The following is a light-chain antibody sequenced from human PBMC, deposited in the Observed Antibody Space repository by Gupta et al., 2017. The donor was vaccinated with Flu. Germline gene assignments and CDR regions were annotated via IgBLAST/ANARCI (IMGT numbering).Light chain of an antibody. CDR2: EVT. CDR3: CSFAGTYV. V-gene: IGLV2-23*02. Sequence: QSVLTQPASVSGSPGQSITISCTGTSSDLGTYNLVSWYQQLPGKAPTLIIYEVTKRPSGVSNRFSASKSGNTASLTISGLQAEDEADYYCCSFAGTYVFGTGTKVTVL. J-gene: IGLJ1*01. CDR1: SSDLGTYNL.